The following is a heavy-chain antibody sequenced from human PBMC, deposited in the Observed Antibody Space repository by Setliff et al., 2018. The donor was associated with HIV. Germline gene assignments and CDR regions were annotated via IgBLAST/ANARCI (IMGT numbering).Heavy chain of an antibody. CDR1: GFMFDDFG. D-gene: IGHD3-16*02. J-gene: IGHJ4*02. Sequence: GSLRLSCAASGFMFDDFGMSWVRQAPGKGLEWVSSITWNGDTTGYADSVKGRFTISRDNAKNSLYLQMKSLTAEDTALYYCARVGYDVWGSYRLYYFDIWGQGTLVTVSS. CDR2: ITWNGDTT. V-gene: IGHV3-20*04. CDR3: ARVGYDVWGSYRLYYFDI.